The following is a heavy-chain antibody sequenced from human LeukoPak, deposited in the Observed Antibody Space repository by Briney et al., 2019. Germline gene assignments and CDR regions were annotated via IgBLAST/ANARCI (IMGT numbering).Heavy chain of an antibody. CDR3: ARDLNY. Sequence: GGSLRLSRAASGFTVINYYMSWVRQAPGKGLDWVSIIDTGVNTYYTDSVKGRFTVSRDSSKNTLYLQMNGLRAEDTAMYYCARDLNYWGQGTLVTVSS. CDR2: IDTGVNT. V-gene: IGHV3-53*01. J-gene: IGHJ4*02. CDR1: GFTVINYY.